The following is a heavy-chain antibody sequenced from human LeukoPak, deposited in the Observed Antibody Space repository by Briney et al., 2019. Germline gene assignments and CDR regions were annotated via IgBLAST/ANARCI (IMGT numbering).Heavy chain of an antibody. CDR1: GFTFSSYS. V-gene: IGHV3-21*01. J-gene: IGHJ4*02. CDR2: ISSSSSYI. D-gene: IGHD3-16*01. Sequence: GGSLRLSCAASGFTFSSYSMNWVRQAPGKGLEWVSSISSSSSYIYYADSVKGRFTISRDNAKNSLYLQMNSLRAEDTAVYYCAREAGPSQTHGYGSYWGQGTLVTVPS. CDR3: AREAGPSQTHGYGSY.